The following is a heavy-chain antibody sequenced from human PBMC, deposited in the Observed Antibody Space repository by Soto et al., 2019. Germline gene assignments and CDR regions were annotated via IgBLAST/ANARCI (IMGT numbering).Heavy chain of an antibody. Sequence: ASVKVSCKASGGTFSSYAISWVRQAPGQGLEWMGGIIPIFGTANYAQKFQGRVTITADESTSTAYMELSSLRSEDTAVYYCARTGGSYYSSSVDHRYFDYWGQGTLVTVSS. CDR2: IIPIFGTA. J-gene: IGHJ4*02. CDR3: ARTGGSYYSSSVDHRYFDY. CDR1: GGTFSSYA. V-gene: IGHV1-69*13. D-gene: IGHD6-6*01.